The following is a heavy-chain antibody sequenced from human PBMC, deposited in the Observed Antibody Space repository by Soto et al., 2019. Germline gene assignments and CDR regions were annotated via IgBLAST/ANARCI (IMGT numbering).Heavy chain of an antibody. J-gene: IGHJ5*02. D-gene: IGHD2-15*01. Sequence: SETLSLTCTVSGGSISSYYWSWIRQPPGKGLEWIGYIYYSGSTNYNPSLKSRVTISVDTSKNQFSLKLSSVTAADTAVYYCARRQVVAAFSIPHWFDPWGQGTLVTVSS. CDR1: GGSISSYY. V-gene: IGHV4-59*12. CDR2: IYYSGST. CDR3: ARRQVVAAFSIPHWFDP.